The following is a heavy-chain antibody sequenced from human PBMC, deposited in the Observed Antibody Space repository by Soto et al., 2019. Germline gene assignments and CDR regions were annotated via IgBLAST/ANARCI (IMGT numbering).Heavy chain of an antibody. CDR3: AKDSGYNYGYFRWFDP. CDR1: GGSISSYY. J-gene: IGHJ5*02. Sequence: SETLSLTCTVSGGSISSYYWSWIRQPPGKGLEWIGYIYYSGSTNYNPSLKSRVTISVDTSKNQFSLKLSSVTAADTVVYYCAKDSGYNYGYFRWFDPWGQGTLVTVSS. V-gene: IGHV4-59*01. D-gene: IGHD5-18*01. CDR2: IYYSGST.